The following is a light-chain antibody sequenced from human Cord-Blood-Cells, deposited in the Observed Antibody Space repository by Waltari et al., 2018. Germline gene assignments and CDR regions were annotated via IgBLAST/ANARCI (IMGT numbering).Light chain of an antibody. CDR3: QQYDNLAFT. CDR1: QDISNY. J-gene: IGKJ3*01. V-gene: IGKV1-33*01. Sequence: DIPMTQPPSPLSASGGDRGTITCQASQDISNYLTWYQQKPGKAPKLLIYDASNLETGVPSRFSGSGSGTDFTFTISSLQPEDIATYYCQQYDNLAFTFGPGTKVDIK. CDR2: DAS.